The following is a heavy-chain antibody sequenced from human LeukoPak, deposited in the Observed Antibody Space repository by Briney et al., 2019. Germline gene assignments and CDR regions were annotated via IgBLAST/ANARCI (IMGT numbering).Heavy chain of an antibody. CDR3: ANLGRGYSYGGYFDY. Sequence: TSETLSLTCAVSGGSISSSNWWSWVRQPPGKGLEWIGSIYYSGSTYYNPSLKSRVTISVDTSKNQFSLKLSSVTAADTAVYYCANLGRGYSYGGYFDYWGQGTLVTVSS. CDR1: GGSISSSNW. V-gene: IGHV4-39*01. J-gene: IGHJ4*02. CDR2: IYYSGST. D-gene: IGHD5-18*01.